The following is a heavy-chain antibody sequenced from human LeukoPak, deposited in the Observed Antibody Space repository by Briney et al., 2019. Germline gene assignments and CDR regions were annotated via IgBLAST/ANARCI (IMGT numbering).Heavy chain of an antibody. D-gene: IGHD3-16*01. CDR2: IRYDGSNK. V-gene: IGHV3-30*02. Sequence: QSGGSLRLSCAASGFTFSSYGMHWVRQAPGKGLEWVAFIRYDGSNKYYADSVKGRFTISRDNSKNTLYLQMNSLRAEDTAVYYCAKVRLRGGFWFDPWGQGTLVTVSS. CDR1: GFTFSSYG. J-gene: IGHJ5*02. CDR3: AKVRLRGGFWFDP.